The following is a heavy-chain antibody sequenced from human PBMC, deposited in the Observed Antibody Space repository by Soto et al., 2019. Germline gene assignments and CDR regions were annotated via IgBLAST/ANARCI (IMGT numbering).Heavy chain of an antibody. V-gene: IGHV1-69*13. J-gene: IGHJ4*02. CDR3: ALVDGYNPFDY. Sequence: SVKVSCKASGGTFSSYAISWVRQAPGQGLEWKGGIIPIFGTANYAQKFQGRVTITADESTSTAYMELSSLSSEDTVVYYCALVDGYNPFDYWGQGTLVTVSS. D-gene: IGHD5-12*01. CDR1: GGTFSSYA. CDR2: IIPIFGTA.